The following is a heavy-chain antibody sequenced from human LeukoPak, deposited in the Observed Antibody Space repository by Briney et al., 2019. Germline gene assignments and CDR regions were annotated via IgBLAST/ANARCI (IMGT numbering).Heavy chain of an antibody. J-gene: IGHJ3*02. V-gene: IGHV3-33*01. CDR1: GFTFSNYG. D-gene: IGHD3-10*01. Sequence: PGGSLRLSCAASGFTFSNYGMHWVRQAPGKGLGWVAFIWYDGSNKYHADSVKGRFTISRDNSKNTVYLQMNRLRAEDTAVYYCARDRSTLRGISEAFDIWGQGTMVTVSS. CDR2: IWYDGSNK. CDR3: ARDRSTLRGISEAFDI.